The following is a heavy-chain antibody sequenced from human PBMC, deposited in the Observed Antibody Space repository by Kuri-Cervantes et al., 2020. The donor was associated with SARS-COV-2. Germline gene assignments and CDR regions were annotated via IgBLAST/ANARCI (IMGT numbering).Heavy chain of an antibody. CDR1: GFTFSSYA. Sequence: GGALRLSCSASGFTFSSYAMHWVRQAPGKGLEYVSAISSNGGSTYYADSVKGRFTISRDNSKNTLYLQMSSLRAEDTAVYYCVKSIYGGSSSWPDYWGQGTLVTVSS. D-gene: IGHD6-13*01. V-gene: IGHV3-64D*06. J-gene: IGHJ4*02. CDR3: VKSIYGGSSSWPDY. CDR2: ISSNGGST.